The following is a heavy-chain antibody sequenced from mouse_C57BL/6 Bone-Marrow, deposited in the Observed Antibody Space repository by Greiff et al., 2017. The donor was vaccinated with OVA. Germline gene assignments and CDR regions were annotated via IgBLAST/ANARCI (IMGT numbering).Heavy chain of an antibody. V-gene: IGHV1-26*01. Sequence: VQLQQSGPELVKPGASVKISCKASGYTFTDYYMNWVKQSHGKSLEWIGDINPNNGGTSYHQKFKGKATLTVDKSSSTAYMELRSLTSEDSAVYYSARRGQLRLQNAMDYWGQGTSVTVSS. CDR2: INPNNGGT. J-gene: IGHJ4*01. CDR1: GYTFTDYY. CDR3: ARRGQLRLQNAMDY. D-gene: IGHD3-2*02.